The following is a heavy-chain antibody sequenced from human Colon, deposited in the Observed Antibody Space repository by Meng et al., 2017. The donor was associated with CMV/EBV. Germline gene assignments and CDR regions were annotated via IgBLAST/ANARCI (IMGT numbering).Heavy chain of an antibody. Sequence: GESLKISCAASGFTFSSYSMNWVRQAPGKGLEWVSMVYSSATSTFYADSVRGRFTISRDNSKNTVYLQMNNLRAEDTALYYCAKHVAGPNKGWFDPWGQGTLVTVSS. J-gene: IGHJ5*02. D-gene: IGHD4/OR15-4a*01. CDR2: VYSSATST. CDR3: AKHVAGPNKGWFDP. V-gene: IGHV3-23*03. CDR1: GFTFSSYS.